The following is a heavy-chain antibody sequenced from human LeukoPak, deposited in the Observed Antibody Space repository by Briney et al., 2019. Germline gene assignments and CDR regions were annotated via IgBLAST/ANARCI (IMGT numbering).Heavy chain of an antibody. D-gene: IGHD4-23*01. CDR3: ARHTTVVPHYWYFDL. Sequence: SETLSLTCTVSGGSISSYYWSWIRQPPGKGLEWIGYIYYSGSTNYNPSLKSRVTISVDTSKNQFSLKLSSVTAADTAVYYCARHTTVVPHYWYFDLWGRGTLVTVSS. V-gene: IGHV4-59*08. CDR1: GGSISSYY. CDR2: IYYSGST. J-gene: IGHJ2*01.